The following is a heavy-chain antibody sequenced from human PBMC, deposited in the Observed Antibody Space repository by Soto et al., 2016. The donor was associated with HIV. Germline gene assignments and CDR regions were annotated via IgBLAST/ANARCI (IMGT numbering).Heavy chain of an antibody. CDR3: AKDLRMTMVQGFIDALDF. CDR2: ISDSGGNT. D-gene: IGHD3-10*01. CDR1: GFTFGNYA. J-gene: IGHJ3*01. Sequence: EVNLLESGGGLVQPGGSLKLSCGASGFTFGNYAMSWVRQAPGKGLQWVSGISDSGGNTYYADSVKGRFTISRDNSKNTLYLQMNSLRAEDTALYYCAKDLRMTMVQGFIDALDFWGQGTMVTVSS. V-gene: IGHV3-23*01.